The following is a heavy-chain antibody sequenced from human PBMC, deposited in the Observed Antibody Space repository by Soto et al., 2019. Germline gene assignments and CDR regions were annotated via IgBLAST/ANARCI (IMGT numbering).Heavy chain of an antibody. CDR2: VNAGGEQ. D-gene: IGHD3-16*01. V-gene: IGHV3-33*01. Sequence: QVQLVEAGGGVVQPGGSLRLSCTASGFTFSRYGMHWVRQAPGKGLEWVAVVNAGGEQHYGDSVKGRFTISRDNSKNTLYLQMDSLRADDTAVYYCARDDYNPDNGLDFWGQGTLVTVSS. CDR1: GFTFSRYG. J-gene: IGHJ4*02. CDR3: ARDDYNPDNGLDF.